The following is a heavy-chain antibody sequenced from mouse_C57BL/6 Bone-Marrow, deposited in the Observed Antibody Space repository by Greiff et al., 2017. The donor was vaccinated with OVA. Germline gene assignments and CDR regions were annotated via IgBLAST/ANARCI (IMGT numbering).Heavy chain of an antibody. Sequence: QVQLQQSGAELVRPGASVTLSCKASGYTFTDYEMHWVKQTPVHGLEWIGAIDPETGGTAYNQKFKGKAILTADKSSSTAYMELRSLTSEDSAVYYCTRRGSYGYDEGYYYAMDYWGQGTSVTVSS. CDR1: GYTFTDYE. J-gene: IGHJ4*01. CDR3: TRRGSYGYDEGYYYAMDY. D-gene: IGHD2-2*01. CDR2: IDPETGGT. V-gene: IGHV1-15*01.